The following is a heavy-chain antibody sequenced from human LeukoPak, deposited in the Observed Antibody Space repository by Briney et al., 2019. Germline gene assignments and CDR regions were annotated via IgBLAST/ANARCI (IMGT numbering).Heavy chain of an antibody. CDR1: GGTFSSYA. CDR2: IIPIFGTA. D-gene: IGHD3-10*01. Sequence: SVKVSCKASGGTFSSYAISWVRQAPGQGLEWMGGIIPIFGTANYAQKFQGRVTITADESTSTACMELSSLRSEDTAVYYCAREITMVRAFDYWGQGTLVTVSS. J-gene: IGHJ4*02. V-gene: IGHV1-69*13. CDR3: AREITMVRAFDY.